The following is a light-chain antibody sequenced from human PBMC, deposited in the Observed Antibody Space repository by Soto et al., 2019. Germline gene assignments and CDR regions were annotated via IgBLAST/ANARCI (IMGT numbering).Light chain of an antibody. Sequence: EIVLTQSPDTLSLSPGERAALSCRASQSVNSFLAWYQQKPGQAPRLLIYDASNRAAGIPARFSGSGSGTDFTLTISSLEPEDFAVYFCPQRVNWPLTFGGGTRVEI. V-gene: IGKV3-11*01. CDR3: PQRVNWPLT. CDR2: DAS. J-gene: IGKJ4*01. CDR1: QSVNSF.